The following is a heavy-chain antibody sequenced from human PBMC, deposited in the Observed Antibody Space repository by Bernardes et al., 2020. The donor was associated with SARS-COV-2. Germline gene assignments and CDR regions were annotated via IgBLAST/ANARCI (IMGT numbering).Heavy chain of an antibody. CDR1: GGSISSSHYY. CDR2: ISYSGST. J-gene: IGHJ4*02. V-gene: IGHV4-39*01. Sequence: SETLSLTCTVSGGSISSSHYYWGWIRQPPGKGLEWIGTISYSGSTYYYPSLKSRVTISIDTSKSQFSLKLSSVTAADTAVYYCARHAEGGDYYSYYFDAWSQGTLVSVSS. CDR3: ARHAEGGDYYSYYFDA. D-gene: IGHD2-21*01.